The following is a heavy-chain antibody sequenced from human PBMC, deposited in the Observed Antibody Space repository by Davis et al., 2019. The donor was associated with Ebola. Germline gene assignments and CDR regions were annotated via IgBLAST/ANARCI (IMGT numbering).Heavy chain of an antibody. V-gene: IGHV1-3*01. CDR3: ARASFGYNSGWYADY. Sequence: ASVKVPCKASGFTLTNYAIHRVRQAPGQRPEWMGWVHGGNGNTKYSQRFQGRVTITTDTSASTVYLDLTSLRSDDTAVFYCARASFGYNSGWYADYWGPGSLVTVSS. D-gene: IGHD6-19*01. J-gene: IGHJ4*02. CDR2: VHGGNGNT. CDR1: GFTLTNYA.